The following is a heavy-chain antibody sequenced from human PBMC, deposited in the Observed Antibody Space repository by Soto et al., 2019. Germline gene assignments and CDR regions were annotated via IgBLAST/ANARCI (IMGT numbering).Heavy chain of an antibody. J-gene: IGHJ3*02. CDR3: ARDSPDSSGLDGAFDI. CDR2: IYYSGST. D-gene: IGHD3-22*01. CDR1: GGSISSYY. Sequence: SETLSLTCTVSGGSISSYYWSWIRQPPGKGLEWIGYIYYSGSTNYNPSLKSRVTISVDTSKNQFSLKLSSVTAADTAVYYCARDSPDSSGLDGAFDIWGQGTMVTVSS. V-gene: IGHV4-59*01.